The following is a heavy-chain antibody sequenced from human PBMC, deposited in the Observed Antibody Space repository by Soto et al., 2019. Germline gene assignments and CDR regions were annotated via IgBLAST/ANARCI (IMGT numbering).Heavy chain of an antibody. Sequence: EVQVLESGGGLVQPGGSLILSCAASGFTFSSYAMSWVRQAPGKGLEWVSAISGRTGSTYYADSVKGRFTISRDNSRNTLYLQMNSLRAEDTAVYYCGVQYDYWGQGTLVTVSS. V-gene: IGHV3-23*01. D-gene: IGHD1-1*01. CDR1: GFTFSSYA. J-gene: IGHJ4*02. CDR2: ISGRTGST. CDR3: GVQYDY.